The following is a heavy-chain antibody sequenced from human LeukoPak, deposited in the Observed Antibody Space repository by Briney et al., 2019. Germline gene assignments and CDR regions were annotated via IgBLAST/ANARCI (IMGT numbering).Heavy chain of an antibody. D-gene: IGHD6-13*01. V-gene: IGHV4-59*01. CDR3: ARGGAAARLQYNNYYYMDV. CDR1: GGSISSYY. Sequence: SETLSLTCTVSGGSISSYYWSWIRQPPGKGLEWIGNIFYSGSSNYSLSLMSRVSISVDTSKNQFSLRLRSVTAADTAVYYCARGGAAARLQYNNYYYMDVWGKGTTVTVSS. J-gene: IGHJ6*03. CDR2: IFYSGSS.